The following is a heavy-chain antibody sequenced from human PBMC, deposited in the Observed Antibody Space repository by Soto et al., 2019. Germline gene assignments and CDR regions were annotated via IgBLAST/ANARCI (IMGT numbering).Heavy chain of an antibody. D-gene: IGHD4-17*01. J-gene: IGHJ4*02. CDR1: GFTFRSYS. V-gene: IGHV3-48*01. CDR2: ISSSSSTI. CDR3: ARDLNYGLFDY. Sequence: EVQLVESGGGLVQPGGSLRLSCAASGFTFRSYSMNRVRQAPGKGLEWVSYISSSSSTIYYADSLKGRFTISRDNAKNSLYLQMNSLRAEDTAVYYCARDLNYGLFDYWGQGTLVTVSS.